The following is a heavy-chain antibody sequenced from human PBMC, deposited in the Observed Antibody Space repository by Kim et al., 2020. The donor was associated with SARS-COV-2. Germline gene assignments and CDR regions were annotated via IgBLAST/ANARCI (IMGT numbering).Heavy chain of an antibody. V-gene: IGHV3-30-3*01. J-gene: IGHJ4*02. CDR3: ARDSGGPFDY. Sequence: GGSLRLSCAASGFTFSSYAMHWVRQAPGKGLEWVALISYDGSNKYYADSVKGRFTISRDNSKNTLYLQMNSLRAEDTAVYYCARDSGGPFDYWGQGTLVTVSS. CDR2: ISYDGSNK. CDR1: GFTFSSYA.